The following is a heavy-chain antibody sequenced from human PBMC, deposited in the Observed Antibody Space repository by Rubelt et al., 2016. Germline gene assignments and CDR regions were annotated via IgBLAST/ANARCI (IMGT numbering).Heavy chain of an antibody. J-gene: IGHJ5*01. D-gene: IGHD3-10*01. CDR1: GGSFSSYY. CDR2: ISHSGSS. Sequence: QVQLQQWGAGLLKPSATLSLTCAVYGGSFSSYYWSWIRQPPGKGLEWIAEISHSGSSNYNPSLESRVTISIDTSKNQCSLGLGSVTAAETAVYYCAGGYGFVPFESWGKGTPVTVSS. CDR3: AGGYGFVPFES. V-gene: IGHV4-34*01.